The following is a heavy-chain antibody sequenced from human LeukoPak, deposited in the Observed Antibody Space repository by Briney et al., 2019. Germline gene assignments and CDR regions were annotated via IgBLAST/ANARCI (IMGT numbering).Heavy chain of an antibody. J-gene: IGHJ6*03. CDR2: IYYSGST. D-gene: IGHD6-13*01. V-gene: IGHV4-39*01. CDR1: GGSVSSSTYY. Sequence: SQTLSLTCTVSGGSVSSSTYYWGWIRQPPGKGLEWIGNIYYSGSTYYNPSLTSRVTISADTSKHQFSLKLSSVTAADTAVYYCASNYTSSWPDYYYMDVWGKGTTVTVSS. CDR3: ASNYTSSWPDYYYMDV.